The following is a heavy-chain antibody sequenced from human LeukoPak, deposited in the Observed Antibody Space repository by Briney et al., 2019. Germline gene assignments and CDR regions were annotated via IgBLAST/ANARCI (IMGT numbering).Heavy chain of an antibody. D-gene: IGHD1-26*01. CDR2: IWYDGTNK. CDR3: AKDRGSYSTTADS. Sequence: GGSLRLSCAASGFTFSDYGIHWGRQAPGKGLEWGAVIWYDGTNKYYGDSVKGRFTISRDNSKNTLYLQMNSLRAEDTAVYYCAKDRGSYSTTADSWGQGTLVTVSS. V-gene: IGHV3-33*06. J-gene: IGHJ5*01. CDR1: GFTFSDYG.